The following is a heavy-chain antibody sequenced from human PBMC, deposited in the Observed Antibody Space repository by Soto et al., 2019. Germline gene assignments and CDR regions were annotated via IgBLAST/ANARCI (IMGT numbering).Heavy chain of an antibody. V-gene: IGHV1-3*01. Sequence: QVELVQSGTEVKKPGASVKLPCKASGYTFTEYAIHWLRQAPGHRLEWMGWINAGNGETKYTQKFQGRVTITRDTAANTAYMGLTNLTSEDTAIYFCARSVTIFGVVSDTPFDLWGRGSLVSVSS. J-gene: IGHJ2*01. CDR2: INAGNGET. CDR3: ARSVTIFGVVSDTPFDL. D-gene: IGHD3-3*01. CDR1: GYTFTEYA.